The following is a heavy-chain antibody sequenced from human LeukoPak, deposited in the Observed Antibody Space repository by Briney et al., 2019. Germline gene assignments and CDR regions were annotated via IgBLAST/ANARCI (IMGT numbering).Heavy chain of an antibody. Sequence: PGGSLRLSCAASGFTFSSYAMSWVRQAPGKGLEWIGYIYYSGSTNYNPSLKSRVTISVDTSKNQFSLKLSSVTAADTAVYYCARVARYCSSTSCYSNYFDYWGQGTLVTVSS. CDR2: IYYSGST. V-gene: IGHV4-59*01. CDR3: ARVARYCSSTSCYSNYFDY. D-gene: IGHD2-2*01. CDR1: GFTFSSYA. J-gene: IGHJ4*02.